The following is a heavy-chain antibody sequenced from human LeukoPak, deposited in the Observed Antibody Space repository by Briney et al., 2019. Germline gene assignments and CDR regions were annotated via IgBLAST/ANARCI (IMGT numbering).Heavy chain of an antibody. CDR1: GFSLSTSGVG. V-gene: IGHV2-5*02. Sequence: VSGPTLVNPTQTLTLTCTFSGFSLSTSGVGVGWIRQPPGKALEWLALIYWDDDKRYSPSLKSKITITKDTSKNQVVLTMTNMDPVDTATYYCAHRESDTAMVLNYFDYWGQGTLVTVSS. J-gene: IGHJ4*02. CDR2: IYWDDDK. D-gene: IGHD5-18*01. CDR3: AHRESDTAMVLNYFDY.